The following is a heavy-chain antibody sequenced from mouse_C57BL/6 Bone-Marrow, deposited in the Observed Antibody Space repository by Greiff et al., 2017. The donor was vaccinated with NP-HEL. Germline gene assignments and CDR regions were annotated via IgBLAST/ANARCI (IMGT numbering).Heavy chain of an antibody. V-gene: IGHV1-5*01. CDR3: SSGNYYCAMDY. CDR2: IYPGNSDT. D-gene: IGHD2-1*01. Sequence: VQLQQSGTVLARPGASVKMSCKTSGYTFTSYWMHWVKQRPGQGLEWIGAIYPGNSDTSYNQKFKGKAKLTAVTSASTAYMELRSLTNEDSAVYYCSSGNYYCAMDYWGRGTSVTVSS. J-gene: IGHJ4*01. CDR1: GYTFTSYW.